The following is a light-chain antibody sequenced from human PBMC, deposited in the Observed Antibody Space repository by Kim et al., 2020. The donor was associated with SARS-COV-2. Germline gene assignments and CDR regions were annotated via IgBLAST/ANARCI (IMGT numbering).Light chain of an antibody. CDR2: GAS. V-gene: IGKV3-20*01. CDR1: QSVSSSY. J-gene: IGKJ1*01. CDR3: QQYGSSPKT. Sequence: SPVERATLSCRASQSVSSSYLAWYQQKPGQAPRLLIYGASSRATGIPDRFSGSGSGTDFTLTISRLEPEYFAVYYCQQYGSSPKTFGQGTKVDI.